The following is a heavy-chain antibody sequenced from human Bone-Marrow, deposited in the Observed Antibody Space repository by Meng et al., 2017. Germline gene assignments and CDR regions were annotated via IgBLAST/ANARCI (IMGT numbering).Heavy chain of an antibody. V-gene: IGHV5-51*01. CDR3: ARSVYYYDSSGYYDRGYFDY. CDR2: IYPGDSDT. J-gene: IGHJ4*02. Sequence: KVSCKGSGYSFTSYWIGWVRQMPGKGLEWMGIIYPGDSDTRYSPSFQGQVTISADKSISTAYLQWSSLKASDTAMYYCARSVYYYDSSGYYDRGYFDYWGQGTLVTVSS. D-gene: IGHD3-22*01. CDR1: GYSFTSYW.